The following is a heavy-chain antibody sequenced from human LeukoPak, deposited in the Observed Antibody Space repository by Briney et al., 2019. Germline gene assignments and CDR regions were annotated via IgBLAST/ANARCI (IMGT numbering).Heavy chain of an antibody. J-gene: IGHJ5*02. V-gene: IGHV1-46*01. CDR1: GYTFTSYY. D-gene: IGHD2-15*01. Sequence: ASVTVSCTASGYTFTSYYMHWVRQAPGQGLEWMGIINPSGGSTSYAQKFQGRVTMTRDTSTSTVYMELSSLRSEDTAVYYCARDSGGRNNWFDPWGQGTLVTVSS. CDR2: INPSGGST. CDR3: ARDSGGRNNWFDP.